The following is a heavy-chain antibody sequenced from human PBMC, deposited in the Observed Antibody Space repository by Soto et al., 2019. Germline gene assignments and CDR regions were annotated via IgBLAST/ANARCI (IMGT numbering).Heavy chain of an antibody. Sequence: PGGSLRLSCAASGFTFSNYGMHRVRQAPGKGLEWVAVIWFDGSHDYYADSVKGRFTISRDNSKNSLYLQMNSLRSEDTAVYYCARGYTPVDDWGQGTLVTVSS. D-gene: IGHD1-20*01. CDR1: GFTFSNYG. CDR2: IWFDGSHD. V-gene: IGHV3-33*01. J-gene: IGHJ4*02. CDR3: ARGYTPVDD.